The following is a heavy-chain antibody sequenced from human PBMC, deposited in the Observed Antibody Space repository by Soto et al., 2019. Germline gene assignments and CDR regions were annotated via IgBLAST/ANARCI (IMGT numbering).Heavy chain of an antibody. CDR2: ISYDGSNK. V-gene: IGHV3-30*18. Sequence: PLRVPWAAAGVTFRSHGRHWVSKDPGKGLEWVAVISYDGSNKYYADSVKGRFTISRDNSKNTLYLQMNSLRAEDTAVYYCAKDRAVAGTKSWFDPWGQGTLVTVSS. CDR1: GVTFRSHG. D-gene: IGHD6-19*01. CDR3: AKDRAVAGTKSWFDP. J-gene: IGHJ5*02.